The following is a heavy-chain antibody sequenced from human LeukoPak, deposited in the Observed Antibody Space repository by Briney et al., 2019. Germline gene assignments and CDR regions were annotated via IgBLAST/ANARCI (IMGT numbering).Heavy chain of an antibody. Sequence: GGSLRLSCAASGFTFGAYGMSWFRQAPGKGLEWVGFIRSKTYGGTAEYAASVKGRFTISRDDSKSIAYLQMNSLKAEDIAVYYCSRGLGSGNPVDIWGQGTMVTVS. CDR1: GFTFGAYG. CDR3: SRGLGSGNPVDI. CDR2: IRSKTYGGTA. D-gene: IGHD3-10*01. J-gene: IGHJ3*02. V-gene: IGHV3-49*03.